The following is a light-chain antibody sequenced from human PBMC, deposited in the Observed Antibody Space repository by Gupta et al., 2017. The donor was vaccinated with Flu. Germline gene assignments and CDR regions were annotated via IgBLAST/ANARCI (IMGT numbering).Light chain of an antibody. CDR1: QDISNS. CDR3: QQYEPYPTA. J-gene: IGKJ5*01. V-gene: IGKV1-16*01. CDR2: GAS. Sequence: DIQMTQSPSSLSASVGDRVTTTCRASQDISNSLAWFQQKPGKAPKSLIYGASSLQSGVPSRFSGSGYGTDFKLTISGVEPEDFATFYCQQYEPYPTAFGQGTRLEIK.